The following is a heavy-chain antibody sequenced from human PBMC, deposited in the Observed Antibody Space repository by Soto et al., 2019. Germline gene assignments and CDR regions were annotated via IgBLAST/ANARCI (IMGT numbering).Heavy chain of an antibody. CDR1: GFTFRSYE. D-gene: IGHD3-3*01. V-gene: IGHV3-48*03. Sequence: EVQLVESGGGLVQPGGSLTLSCAASGFTFRSYEMQWVRQPPGKGLQWISYISADGSGTYYGDSVRGRFTISRDNARNALPLQMHTMRAHDTSIYYSVRDLHEPLPADVLRVTKWGQGTQVTVSS. CDR3: VRDLHEPLPADVLRVTK. J-gene: IGHJ4*02. CDR2: ISADGSGT.